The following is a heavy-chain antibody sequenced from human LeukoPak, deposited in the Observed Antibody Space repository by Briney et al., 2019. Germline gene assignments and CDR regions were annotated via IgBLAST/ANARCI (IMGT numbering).Heavy chain of an antibody. V-gene: IGHV1-18*01. CDR2: ISAYNGNT. Sequence: GASVKVSYKASGGTFSSYAISWVRQAPGQGLEWMGWISAYNGNTNYAQKLQGRVTMTTDTSTSTAYMELRSLRSGDTAVYYCARDYYDSSGYYEDAFDIWGQGTMVTVSS. J-gene: IGHJ3*02. CDR1: GGTFSSYA. CDR3: ARDYYDSSGYYEDAFDI. D-gene: IGHD3-22*01.